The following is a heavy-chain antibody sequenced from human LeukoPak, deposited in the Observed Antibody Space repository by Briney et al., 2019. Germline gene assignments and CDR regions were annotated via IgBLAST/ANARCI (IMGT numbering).Heavy chain of an antibody. V-gene: IGHV4-59*08. Sequence: PSETLSLTCTVSGGSISSYYWSWIRQPPGKGLEWIGYIYYSGSTNYNPSLKSRVTISVDTSKNQFSLKLSSVTAADTAVYYCARVEGHQLRDGRAAFDIWGQGTMVTVSS. CDR2: IYYSGST. CDR1: GGSISSYY. CDR3: ARVEGHQLRDGRAAFDI. D-gene: IGHD2-2*01. J-gene: IGHJ3*02.